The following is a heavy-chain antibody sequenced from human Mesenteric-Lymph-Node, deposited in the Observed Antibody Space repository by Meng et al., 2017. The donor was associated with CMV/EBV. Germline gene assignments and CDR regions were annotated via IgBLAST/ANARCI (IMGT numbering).Heavy chain of an antibody. CDR1: TFSSYD. D-gene: IGHD3-10*01. CDR2: IIPIFGTA. Sequence: TFSSYDISWVRQAHGQGVEGMGGIIPIFGTANYAQKLQGRVTITTDESTITDYMELSSLRSEDTAVYYCARDEVTMVRGVLQYYFDYWGQGTLVTVSS. V-gene: IGHV1-69*05. CDR3: ARDEVTMVRGVLQYYFDY. J-gene: IGHJ4*02.